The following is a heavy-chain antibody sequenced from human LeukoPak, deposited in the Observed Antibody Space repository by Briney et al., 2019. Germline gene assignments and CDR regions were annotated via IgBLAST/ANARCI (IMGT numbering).Heavy chain of an antibody. V-gene: IGHV3-11*05. CDR1: GFTFSDHY. CDR3: ARGDYGGDYFDY. CDR2: ISSGSTYT. J-gene: IGHJ4*02. D-gene: IGHD4-23*01. Sequence: GGSLRLSCEVSGFTFSDHYMSWIRQAPGKRLEWVSYISSGSTYTNYADSVEGRFTISRDNAKNSLYLQMNSLRAEDTAVYYCARGDYGGDYFDYWGQGTLATVSS.